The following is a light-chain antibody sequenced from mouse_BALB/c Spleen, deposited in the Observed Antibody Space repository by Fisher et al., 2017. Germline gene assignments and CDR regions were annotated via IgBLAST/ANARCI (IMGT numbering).Light chain of an antibody. CDR2: DTS. J-gene: IGKJ2*01. CDR1: SSVSY. CDR3: QQRSSYPYT. Sequence: IVLTQSPAIMSASPGEKVTMTCSASSSVSYMHWYQQKSGTSPKRWIYDTSKLASGVPARFSGSGSGTSYSLTISRMEAEDAATYYCQQRSSYPYTFGGGTKL. V-gene: IGKV4-59*01.